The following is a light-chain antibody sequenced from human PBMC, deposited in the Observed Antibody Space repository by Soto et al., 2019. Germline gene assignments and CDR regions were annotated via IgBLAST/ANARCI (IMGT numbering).Light chain of an antibody. CDR2: VAS. CDR3: QQYGSLSWT. J-gene: IGKJ1*01. V-gene: IGKV3-20*01. CDR1: QSVDIDY. Sequence: EIVLTQSPGTLSFSPGERATLSCRAGQSVDIDYLAWYQQKPCQAARILIFVASGRATCIPDRFSGSGCGTDFTLTISRLEPEDFAVYYCQQYGSLSWTFGQGTKVDI.